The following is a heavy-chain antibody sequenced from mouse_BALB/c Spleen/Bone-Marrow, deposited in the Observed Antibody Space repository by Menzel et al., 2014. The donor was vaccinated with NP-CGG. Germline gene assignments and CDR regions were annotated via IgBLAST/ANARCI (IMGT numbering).Heavy chain of an antibody. Sequence: EVQGVESGGGLVHPGGSLKLSCAASGFDFSRYWMGRVRQAPGKGLEWIGEINPDSSTINYTPSLKDKFIISRDNAKNTLYLQMSKVRSEDTALYYCSRLGYYGGFAYWGQGTLVTVSA. D-gene: IGHD2-3*01. CDR3: SRLGYYGGFAY. V-gene: IGHV4-1*02. CDR1: GFDFSRYW. CDR2: INPDSSTI. J-gene: IGHJ3*01.